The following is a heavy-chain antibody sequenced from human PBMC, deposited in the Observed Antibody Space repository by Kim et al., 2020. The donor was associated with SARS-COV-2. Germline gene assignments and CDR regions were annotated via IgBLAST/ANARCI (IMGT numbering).Heavy chain of an antibody. Sequence: SETLSLTCTVSGGSISSSCYYWGWIRQPPGKGLEWIGSIYYSGSTYYNPSLKSRVTISVDTSKNQSSLKLSSVTAADTAVYYCADYGSGSYTAFDIWGQGTMVTVSS. CDR3: ADYGSGSYTAFDI. J-gene: IGHJ3*02. CDR1: GGSISSSCYY. D-gene: IGHD3-10*01. V-gene: IGHV4-39*01. CDR2: IYYSGST.